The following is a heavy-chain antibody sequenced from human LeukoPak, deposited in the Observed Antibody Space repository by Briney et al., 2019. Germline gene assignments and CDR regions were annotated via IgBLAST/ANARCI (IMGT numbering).Heavy chain of an antibody. V-gene: IGHV3-21*01. Sequence: TGGSLRLSSAASGFTFSSYSMNWVRQAPGKGLEWVSSISSSSSYIYYADSVKGRFTISRDNAKNSLYLQMNSLRAEDTAVYYCARHIAAAGHLDYWGQGTLVTVSS. CDR3: ARHIAAAGHLDY. CDR2: ISSSSSYI. CDR1: GFTFSSYS. D-gene: IGHD6-13*01. J-gene: IGHJ4*02.